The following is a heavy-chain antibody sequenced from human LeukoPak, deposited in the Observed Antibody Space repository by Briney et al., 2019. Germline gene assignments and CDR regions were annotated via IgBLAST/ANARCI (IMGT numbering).Heavy chain of an antibody. CDR1: GGTFSSYA. CDR2: IIPIFGTA. V-gene: IGHV1-69*01. Sequence: GASVKVSCKASGGTFSSYAISWVRQAPGQGLEWMGGIIPIFGTANYAQKFQGRVTITADESTSTAYMELSSLRSEDTAVYYCARGCSSTSCYAFYGMDVWGKRTTVTVSS. J-gene: IGHJ6*04. D-gene: IGHD2-2*01. CDR3: ARGCSSTSCYAFYGMDV.